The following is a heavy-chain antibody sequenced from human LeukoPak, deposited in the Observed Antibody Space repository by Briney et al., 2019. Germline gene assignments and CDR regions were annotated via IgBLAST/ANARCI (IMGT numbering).Heavy chain of an antibody. D-gene: IGHD2-2*01. V-gene: IGHV1-69*05. Sequence: ASVKVSCKASGGTFSSYAINWVRQAPGQGLEWMGGIIPIFGTANYAQKFQGRVTITTDESTSTAYMELSSLRSEDTAVYYCARAVVPAASISLGGNFHYYYMDVWGKGTTVTVSS. CDR2: IIPIFGTA. CDR3: ARAVVPAASISLGGNFHYYYMDV. CDR1: GGTFSSYA. J-gene: IGHJ6*03.